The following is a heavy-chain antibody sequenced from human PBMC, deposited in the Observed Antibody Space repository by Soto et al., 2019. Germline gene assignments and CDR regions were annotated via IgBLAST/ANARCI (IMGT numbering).Heavy chain of an antibody. J-gene: IGHJ6*03. CDR1: GFTFSDYY. V-gene: IGHV3-11*01. CDR2: ISSSGSTI. Sequence: GGSLRLSCAASGFTFSDYYMSWIRQAPGKGLEWVSYISSSGSTIYYADSVKGRFTISRDNAKNSLYLQMNSLRAEDTAVYYCANQAVVPAAHVSYYYYYMDVWGKGTTVTVSS. D-gene: IGHD2-2*01. CDR3: ANQAVVPAAHVSYYYYYMDV.